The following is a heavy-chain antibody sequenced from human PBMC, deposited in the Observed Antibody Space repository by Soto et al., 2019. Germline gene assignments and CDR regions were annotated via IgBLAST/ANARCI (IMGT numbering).Heavy chain of an antibody. Sequence: EVQLLDSGGGLVQPGGSLRLSCAASGFTFNNYAMTWVRQAPGKGLEWVSTISGSDDSTYYADSVKGRLTISRDNSKNALYLQMSSLRAEDTALYYCVKDWTGDTCPCMDVWGQGTTVTVSS. J-gene: IGHJ6*01. D-gene: IGHD2-8*02. CDR1: GFTFNNYA. CDR3: VKDWTGDTCPCMDV. CDR2: ISGSDDST. V-gene: IGHV3-23*01.